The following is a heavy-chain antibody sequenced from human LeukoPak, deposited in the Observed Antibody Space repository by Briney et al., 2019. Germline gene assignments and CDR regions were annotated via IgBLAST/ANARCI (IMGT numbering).Heavy chain of an antibody. CDR1: VYSFTSNW. J-gene: IGHJ4*02. Sequence: GGSLRLSCNGSVYSFTSNWISWVRQMPGKGLEWMGRIDPSDSHINYSPSFQGHVTISVDKSISTAYLQWSSLRASDTAMYYCARQGRGSYRRDFDYWGQGTLVTVSS. V-gene: IGHV5-10-1*01. CDR3: ARQGRGSYRRDFDY. CDR2: IDPSDSHI. D-gene: IGHD1-26*01.